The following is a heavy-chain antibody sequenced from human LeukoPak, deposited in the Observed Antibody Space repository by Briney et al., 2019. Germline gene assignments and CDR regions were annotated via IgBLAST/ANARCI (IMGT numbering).Heavy chain of an antibody. D-gene: IGHD3-10*01. CDR3: AKGDFYGSGRDYYYYMDV. CDR2: ISGSGGRT. V-gene: IGHV3-23*01. J-gene: IGHJ6*03. Sequence: QTGGSLRLSCAASRFTFSSYSMSWVRQAPGKGLEWVSAISGSGGRTYYADSVKGRFTISRDNSKNTLYLQMNSLRAEDTAVYNCAKGDFYGSGRDYYYYMDVWGKGTTVTISS. CDR1: RFTFSSYS.